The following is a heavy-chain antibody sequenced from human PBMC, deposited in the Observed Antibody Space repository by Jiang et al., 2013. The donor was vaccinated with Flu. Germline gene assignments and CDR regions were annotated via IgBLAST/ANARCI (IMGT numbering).Heavy chain of an antibody. CDR2: LTSSGDAT. CDR3: ASALGDSNY. D-gene: IGHD2-21*02. V-gene: IGHV3-23*01. J-gene: IGHJ4*02. Sequence: APGQGLEWVSGLTSSGDATYYADSVKGRFTHVQSNARNTLYLQMNSLRVEDTAVYYCASALGDSNYWGQGALVTVSS.